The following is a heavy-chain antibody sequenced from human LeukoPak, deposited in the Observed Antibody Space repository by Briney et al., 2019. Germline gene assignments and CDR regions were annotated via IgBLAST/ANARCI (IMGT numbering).Heavy chain of an antibody. CDR1: GCTFSNYS. Sequence: ALRLSFAACGCTFSNYSINWLRPPAGRGLEWVAFITSSSYIYYAHYVQGRFTISRDNAKNTLYMHMNSLRAEDTAVYYCAREHPDGYFDFWGQGTLVTVSS. V-gene: IGHV3-21*04. J-gene: IGHJ4*02. CDR2: ITSSSYI. CDR3: AREHPDGYFDF.